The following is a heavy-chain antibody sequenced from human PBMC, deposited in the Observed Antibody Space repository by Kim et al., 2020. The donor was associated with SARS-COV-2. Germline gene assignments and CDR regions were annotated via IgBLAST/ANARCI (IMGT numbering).Heavy chain of an antibody. CDR3: AKGDWNYYYYGMDV. V-gene: IGHV3-23*01. CDR1: GFTFSNYA. Sequence: GGSLRLSCVASGFTFSNYAMSWVRQAPGKGLEWVSGISGSGGSTYYADSVKGRLTISRDNSENTLYLQMNSLRAEDTAVYYCAKGDWNYYYYGMDVWGQGTTVTVSS. CDR2: ISGSGGST. J-gene: IGHJ6*02. D-gene: IGHD1-1*01.